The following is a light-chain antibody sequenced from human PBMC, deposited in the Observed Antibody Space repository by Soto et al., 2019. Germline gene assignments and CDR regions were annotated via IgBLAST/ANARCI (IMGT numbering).Light chain of an antibody. Sequence: SYELTQPPSLSVDPGQTASFTCGGDNIGRKNVHWYQHRPGQAPILVVYDDSDRPSGIPERFSGSNSGSAATLTISRVEAGDEADYYCQVWDTVTDHWVFGGGTKLTV. V-gene: IGLV3-21*02. CDR2: DDS. J-gene: IGLJ3*02. CDR1: NIGRKN. CDR3: QVWDTVTDHWV.